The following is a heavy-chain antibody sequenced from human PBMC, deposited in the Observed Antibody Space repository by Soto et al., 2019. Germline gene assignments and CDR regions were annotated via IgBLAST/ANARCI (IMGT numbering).Heavy chain of an antibody. CDR3: VRCSYGDYGLFDY. J-gene: IGHJ4*02. V-gene: IGHV1-69*12. CDR2: IIPIFGTA. Sequence: QVQLVQSGAEVKKPGSSVKVSCKASGGTFSSYAISWVRQAPGQGLEWMGGIIPIFGTANYAQKFQGRVRITADESTCTAFMELRSLRSEDKAVYCCVRCSYGDYGLFDYWGQGTLVTVSS. CDR1: GGTFSSYA. D-gene: IGHD4-17*01.